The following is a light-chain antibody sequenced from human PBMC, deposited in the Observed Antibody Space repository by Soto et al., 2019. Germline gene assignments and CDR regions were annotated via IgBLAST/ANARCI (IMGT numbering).Light chain of an antibody. J-gene: IGLJ2*01. CDR3: QTWDNGIAV. V-gene: IGLV3-1*01. CDR2: PDT. CDR1: KLGDKY. Sequence: SYELTQPPSVSVSPGQTASITCSGEKLGDKYACWYKKKPGQSPVLGIYPDTKRPSGVPERLSGSNTGMTVTLTISGAEAMDEAGYYCQTWDNGIAVFGGRTQLTVL.